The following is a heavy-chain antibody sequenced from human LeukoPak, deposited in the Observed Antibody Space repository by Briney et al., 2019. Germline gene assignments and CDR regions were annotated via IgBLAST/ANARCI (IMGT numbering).Heavy chain of an antibody. CDR1: GFTFSSYA. J-gene: IGHJ6*02. D-gene: IGHD4-17*01. CDR3: ARDTDYGDYSDDNRLIDYYGMDV. Sequence: PGRSLRLSCAASGFTFSSYAMHWVRQAPGKGLEWVAVISYDGSNKYYADSVKGRFTISRDNSKNTLYLQMNSLRAEDTAVYYCARDTDYGDYSDDNRLIDYYGMDVWGQGTTVTVSS. CDR2: ISYDGSNK. V-gene: IGHV3-30-3*01.